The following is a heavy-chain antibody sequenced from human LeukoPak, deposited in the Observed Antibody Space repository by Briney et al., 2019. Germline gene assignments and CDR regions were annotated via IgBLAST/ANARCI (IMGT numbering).Heavy chain of an antibody. V-gene: IGHV3-53*01. D-gene: IGHD3-3*01. Sequence: GGSLRLSCAASGFIVSSNYMSWVRQAPGKGLEWVSVIFSGGSTYYADSVKGRFTISRDNSKNTLYLQMNSLRAEDTAVYYCAKVVDTYYDFWSGYFPESFYYYYGMDVWGQGTTVTVSS. CDR1: GFIVSSNY. J-gene: IGHJ6*02. CDR3: AKVVDTYYDFWSGYFPESFYYYYGMDV. CDR2: IFSGGST.